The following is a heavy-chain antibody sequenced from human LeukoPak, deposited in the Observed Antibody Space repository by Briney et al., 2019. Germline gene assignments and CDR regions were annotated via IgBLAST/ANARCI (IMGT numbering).Heavy chain of an antibody. J-gene: IGHJ4*02. D-gene: IGHD2/OR15-2a*01. CDR3: AKDPHQLILSNYFDG. CDR2: LSYDGSNT. CDR1: VFTFSSRA. Sequence: PGGSLRLSCAASVFTFSSRAMYWVRQAPAKGLEWVAGLSYDGSNTYYLDSVKGRFTISGDNSKNTLYLQMDRLRTEDTAVYYCAKDPHQLILSNYFDGWGQGTLVTVCS. V-gene: IGHV3-30*18.